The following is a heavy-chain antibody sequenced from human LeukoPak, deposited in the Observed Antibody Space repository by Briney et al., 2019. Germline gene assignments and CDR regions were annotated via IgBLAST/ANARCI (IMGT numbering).Heavy chain of an antibody. CDR2: INWNGGDI. CDR3: AELGITMIGGV. V-gene: IGHV3-20*04. D-gene: IGHD3-10*02. Sequence: PGGSLRLSCAASGFTFSSYWMSWVRQAPGKGLEWVSGINWNGGDIGYADSVKGRFTISRDDAKNSLYLQMNSLRAEDTAVYYCAELGITMIGGVWGKGTTVTISS. CDR1: GFTFSSYW. J-gene: IGHJ6*04.